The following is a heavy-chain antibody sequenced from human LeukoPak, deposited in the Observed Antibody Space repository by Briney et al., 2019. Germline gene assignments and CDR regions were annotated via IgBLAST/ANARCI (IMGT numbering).Heavy chain of an antibody. CDR3: AKEGMEYCSGGSCYDDEDAFDI. J-gene: IGHJ3*02. CDR2: ISYDGSNK. V-gene: IGHV3-30*18. CDR1: GXTFSSYG. D-gene: IGHD2-15*01. Sequence: PGRSLRLSCAASGXTFSSYGMHWVRQAPGKGLEWVAVISYDGSNKYYADSVKGRFTISRDNSKNTLFLQMNGLRAEDTAVYYCAKEGMEYCSGGSCYDDEDAFDIRGQGTMVSVSS.